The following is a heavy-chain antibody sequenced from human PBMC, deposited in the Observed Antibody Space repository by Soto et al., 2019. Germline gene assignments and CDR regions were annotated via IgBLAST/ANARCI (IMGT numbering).Heavy chain of an antibody. Sequence: EVQLLESGGGLVQPGGSLRLSCAASGFTFSSYGMSWVRQAPGKGLEWVSGVSGSGAGTYYADSVKGRFTISRDNSKNTVYLHMNSLRAEDTAVYHCAKELVGSGSYPSNVEYYFDYWGQGTLDTVSS. CDR3: AKELVGSGSYPSNVEYYFDY. CDR2: VSGSGAGT. CDR1: GFTFSSYG. V-gene: IGHV3-23*01. D-gene: IGHD1-26*01. J-gene: IGHJ4*02.